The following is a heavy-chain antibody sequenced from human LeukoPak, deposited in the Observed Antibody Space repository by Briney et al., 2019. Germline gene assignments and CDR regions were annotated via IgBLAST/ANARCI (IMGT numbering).Heavy chain of an antibody. J-gene: IGHJ4*02. D-gene: IGHD5-18*01. Sequence: SETLSLTCTVSGGSISSSSYYWGWIRQPPWKGLEWIGSIYYSGSTYYNPSLKSRVTISVDTSKNQFSLKLRSVTAADTAVYYCARRYSYGYCFDYWGQGTLVTVSS. CDR3: ARRYSYGYCFDY. V-gene: IGHV4-39*01. CDR2: IYYSGST. CDR1: GGSISSSSYY.